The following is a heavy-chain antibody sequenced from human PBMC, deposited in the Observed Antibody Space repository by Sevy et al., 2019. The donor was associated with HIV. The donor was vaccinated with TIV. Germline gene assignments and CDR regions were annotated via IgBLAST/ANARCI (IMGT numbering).Heavy chain of an antibody. Sequence: ASVKVSCKASGYTFTGYYMHWVRQAPGQGLEWMGWINPNSGGTNYAQKFQGRVTMTRDTSISTAYMELSRLGSDDTAVYYCARDEGGIVVVRHPYGMDVWGQGTTVTVSS. CDR1: GYTFTGYY. J-gene: IGHJ6*02. CDR2: INPNSGGT. V-gene: IGHV1-2*02. D-gene: IGHD3-22*01. CDR3: ARDEGGIVVVRHPYGMDV.